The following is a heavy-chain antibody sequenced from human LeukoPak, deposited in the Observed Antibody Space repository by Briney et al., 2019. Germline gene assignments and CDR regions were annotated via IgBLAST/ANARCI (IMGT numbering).Heavy chain of an antibody. V-gene: IGHV1-46*01. CDR3: ARTYCAEDCSIRYFDY. Sequence: GASVKVSCKASGYILSSYNMHWVRQAPGHGLGWWGMINPSGGDTEYAQKFQGRVTLTRDKSTSTVYIELNSLTYDDTAVYYCARTYCAEDCSIRYFDYWGQGTLVTVSS. J-gene: IGHJ4*02. CDR2: INPSGGDT. D-gene: IGHD2-21*02. CDR1: GYILSSYN.